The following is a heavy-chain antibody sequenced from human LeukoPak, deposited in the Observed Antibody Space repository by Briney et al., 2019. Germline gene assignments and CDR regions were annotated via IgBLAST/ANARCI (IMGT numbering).Heavy chain of an antibody. J-gene: IGHJ5*02. V-gene: IGHV1-2*06. CDR1: GYTFSDYY. CDR3: ARGPSSAHNWFVP. CDR2: ITPKSGGT. Sequence: ASVKVSCKTSGYTFSDYYIHWVRQAPGQGLEWMGRITPKSGGTSYAQRFQGRVTMTRDTSISTAYMDLSRLTSDDTAVYYCARGPSSAHNWFVPWGQGTLVTVSS.